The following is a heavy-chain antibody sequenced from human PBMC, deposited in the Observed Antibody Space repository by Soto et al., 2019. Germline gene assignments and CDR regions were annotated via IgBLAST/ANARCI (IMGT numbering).Heavy chain of an antibody. D-gene: IGHD3-22*01. J-gene: IGHJ3*02. Sequence: SVKVSCKASGGTFTNYAFSWVRQAPGQGLEWMGGIIPIFGTPDYAQKFQGRVTITADESTRTASMELSSLRSEDTAVYFCAALHETHSYDIDGYSYDTFDIWGQGTMVTV. CDR1: GGTFTNYA. CDR3: AALHETHSYDIDGYSYDTFDI. V-gene: IGHV1-69*13. CDR2: IIPIFGTP.